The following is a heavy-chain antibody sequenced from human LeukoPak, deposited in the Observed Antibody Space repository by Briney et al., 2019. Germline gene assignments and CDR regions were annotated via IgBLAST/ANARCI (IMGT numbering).Heavy chain of an antibody. D-gene: IGHD6-6*01. CDR3: ARAAGSSSRYYYYGMDV. V-gene: IGHV4-30-2*01. CDR1: GVSISSGGYS. CDR2: IYHSGST. J-gene: IGHJ6*02. Sequence: SETLSLTCAVSGVSISSGGYSWSWIRQPPGKGLEWIGYIYHSGSTYYNPSLKSRVTISVDRSKNQFSLKLSSVTAADTAVYYCARAAGSSSRYYYYGMDVWGQGTTVTVSS.